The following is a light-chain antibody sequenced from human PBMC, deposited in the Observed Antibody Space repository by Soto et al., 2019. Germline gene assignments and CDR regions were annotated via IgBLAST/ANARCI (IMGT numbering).Light chain of an antibody. J-gene: IGKJ1*01. Sequence: EIVMTQSPATLSVSPGERATLSCRASQSVSSNLAWYQQKPGQAPRLLIYGASTRATGIPARFSGSGSGTEFTLTISSLQYEDFEVYYCQQYNNWHQTFGQGTKVEIK. CDR1: QSVSSN. CDR2: GAS. CDR3: QQYNNWHQT. V-gene: IGKV3-15*01.